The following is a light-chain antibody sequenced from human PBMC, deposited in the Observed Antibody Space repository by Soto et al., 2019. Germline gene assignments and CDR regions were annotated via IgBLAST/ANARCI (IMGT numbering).Light chain of an antibody. Sequence: EIVLTQSPGTLSLSPGERATLSCRASQSISSRFLALYQQNVGQAPRLLIYDASTRATGIPDRFSGSGSGTDFTLTVSRLEPEDFAVYYCQQYDTSPTFGQGTKLEIK. CDR1: QSISSRF. CDR2: DAS. J-gene: IGKJ2*01. CDR3: QQYDTSPT. V-gene: IGKV3-20*01.